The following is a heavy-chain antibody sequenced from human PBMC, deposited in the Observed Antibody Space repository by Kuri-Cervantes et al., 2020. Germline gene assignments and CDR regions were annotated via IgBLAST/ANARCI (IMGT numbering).Heavy chain of an antibody. CDR3: ARAPGGYYYGMDV. Sequence: GGSLRLSCAASGFTFSSYEMNWVRQAPGKGLEWVSSISSSSSYIYYADSVKGRFTISRDNAKNSLYLQMNSLRAEDTAVYYCARAPGGYYYGMDVWGQGTTVTVSS. V-gene: IGHV3-21*01. CDR1: GFTFSSYE. D-gene: IGHD3-10*01. CDR2: ISSSSSYI. J-gene: IGHJ6*02.